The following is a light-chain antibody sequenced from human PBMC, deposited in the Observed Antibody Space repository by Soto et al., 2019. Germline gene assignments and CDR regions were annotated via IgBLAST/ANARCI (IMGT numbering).Light chain of an antibody. CDR3: QQSFSTRWT. CDR2: AAS. J-gene: IGKJ1*01. CDR1: QNINNY. V-gene: IGKV1-39*01. Sequence: IQLTQSPSSLSASVGYIVTITCRASQNINNYLNWYQQKPGKAPKLLIYAASSLQSGVPSRFSGSGSGTDFTLTISSLQPEDFATYYCQQSFSTRWTFGQGTKVDIK.